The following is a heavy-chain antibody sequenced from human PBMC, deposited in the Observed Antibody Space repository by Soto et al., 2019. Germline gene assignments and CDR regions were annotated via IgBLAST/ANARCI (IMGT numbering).Heavy chain of an antibody. J-gene: IGHJ4*01. CDR3: ARDDLDTAAMGLQT. D-gene: IGHD2-2*01. V-gene: IGHV4-59*01. Sequence: PSETLSLTCSISGGFIGTYHWMWIRQPPGKGLEWIGYIYHNGATLTNPSLESRVAMSVDTSKNQISLRLTSVTAADTAVYYCARDDLDTAAMGLQTWGQGALVTVSS. CDR1: GGFIGTYH. CDR2: IYHNGAT.